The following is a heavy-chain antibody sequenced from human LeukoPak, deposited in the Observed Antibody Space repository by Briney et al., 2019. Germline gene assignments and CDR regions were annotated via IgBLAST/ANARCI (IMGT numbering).Heavy chain of an antibody. D-gene: IGHD5-12*01. CDR3: AREGGYASPFDH. V-gene: IGHV4-59*08. J-gene: IGHJ4*02. CDR1: GGSIRSYY. Sequence: SETLSPTCTVSGGSIRSYYWSWIRQPPGKGLEWVGYISYSGSTNYNPSLESRVTISVDTSKNQFSLKVTSVTAADTAVYYCAREGGYASPFDHWGQGTLVTVSS. CDR2: ISYSGST.